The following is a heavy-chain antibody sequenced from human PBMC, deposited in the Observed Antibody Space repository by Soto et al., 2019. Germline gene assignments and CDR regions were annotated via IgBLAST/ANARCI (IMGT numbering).Heavy chain of an antibody. V-gene: IGHV3-33*01. CDR2: IWYDGSNK. Sequence: QVQLVESGGGVVQPGRSLRLSCAASGFTFSSYGMHWVRQAPGKGLEWVAVIWYDGSNKYYADSVKGRFTISRDNSKNTLSLQMNSLRAEDTAVYYCARGIAVAGKLDYWGQGTLVTVSS. CDR1: GFTFSSYG. CDR3: ARGIAVAGKLDY. D-gene: IGHD6-19*01. J-gene: IGHJ4*02.